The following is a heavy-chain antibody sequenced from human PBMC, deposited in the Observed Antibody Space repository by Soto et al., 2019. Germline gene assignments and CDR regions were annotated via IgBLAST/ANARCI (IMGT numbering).Heavy chain of an antibody. CDR3: ARALEPRDRSCYAFDL. J-gene: IGHJ3*01. CDR2: IIPIFVTA. CDR1: GGPFSNYA. Sequence: QVQLVQSGAEVKKPGSSVRVSCKSSGGPFSNYAISWVRQAPGQGLEWMGGIIPIFVTADYPQKFQDRVTIAADESTGTAYLELRSLRSEDTAVYYCARALEPRDRSCYAFDLWGQGTMVTVSS. D-gene: IGHD3-22*01. V-gene: IGHV1-69*01.